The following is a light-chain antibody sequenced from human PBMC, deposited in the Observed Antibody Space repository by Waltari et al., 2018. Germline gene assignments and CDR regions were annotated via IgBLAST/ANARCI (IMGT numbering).Light chain of an antibody. CDR3: QQRSSWPRT. J-gene: IGKJ1*01. V-gene: IGKV3-11*01. CDR2: SAS. CDR1: QSINNY. Sequence: DIVLTQSPATLSLSPGERVTLSCRASQSINNYLAWYQQKPGQAPRLLIYSASNRATGIPARFSGSGSGTDFFLTISSLDPEDFAVYYCQQRSSWPRTFGQGTRVEIK.